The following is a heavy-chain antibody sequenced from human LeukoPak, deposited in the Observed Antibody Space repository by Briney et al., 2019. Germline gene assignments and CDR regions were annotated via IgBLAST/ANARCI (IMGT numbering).Heavy chain of an antibody. CDR2: IKQDGSEE. Sequence: GGSLRLSCAASGFTFSSYWMSWVRQAPGGGLEWVANIKQDGSEEYYVDSVKGRFTISRDNSKNTLYLQMNSLRAEDTAVYYCAKDRVCSGGSCYFDYWGQGTLVTVSS. J-gene: IGHJ4*02. CDR1: GFTFSSYW. D-gene: IGHD2-15*01. CDR3: AKDRVCSGGSCYFDY. V-gene: IGHV3-7*05.